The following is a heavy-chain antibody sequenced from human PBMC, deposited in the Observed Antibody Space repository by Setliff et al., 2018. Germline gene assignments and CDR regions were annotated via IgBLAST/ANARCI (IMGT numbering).Heavy chain of an antibody. CDR2: IKGDESEK. D-gene: IGHD2-21*01. J-gene: IGHJ4*02. V-gene: IGHV3-7*03. CDR3: ASAYN. CDR1: GFTFRNSW. Sequence: GGSLRLSCAASGFTFRNSWMSWVRQAPGQGPEWVASIKGDESEKYYVDSVKGRFTISRDNAKSSLYLQMNSLRPEDTAVYYCASAYNWGQGALVTVSS.